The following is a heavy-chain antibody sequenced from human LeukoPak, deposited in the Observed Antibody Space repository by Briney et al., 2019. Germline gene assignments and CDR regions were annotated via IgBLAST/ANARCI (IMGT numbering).Heavy chain of an antibody. D-gene: IGHD6-6*01. J-gene: IGHJ4*02. Sequence: GGSLRLSCAASGFTFSNYWMTWVRQAPGKGLEWVANIKQDGSEKYYVDSVQGRFTISRDNGKNSLHLQMDSLRGEDTAVYYCARDFEYSSSGAKPYVYWGQGTLVTVSS. CDR3: ARDFEYSSSGAKPYVY. V-gene: IGHV3-7*05. CDR2: IKQDGSEK. CDR1: GFTFSNYW.